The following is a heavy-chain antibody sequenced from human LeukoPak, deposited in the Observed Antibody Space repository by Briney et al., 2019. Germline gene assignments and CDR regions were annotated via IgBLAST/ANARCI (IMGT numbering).Heavy chain of an antibody. V-gene: IGHV1-46*01. Sequence: ASVKVSCKASGYTFTSYYMHWVRQAPGQGLEWKGIINPSGGSTSYAQKSQGRVTMTRDKSISTAYMELDSLTSEDAAVYFCARGYIPATSTQIDYWGQGTLVTVSS. J-gene: IGHJ4*02. D-gene: IGHD2-2*01. CDR2: INPSGGST. CDR3: ARGYIPATSTQIDY. CDR1: GYTFTSYY.